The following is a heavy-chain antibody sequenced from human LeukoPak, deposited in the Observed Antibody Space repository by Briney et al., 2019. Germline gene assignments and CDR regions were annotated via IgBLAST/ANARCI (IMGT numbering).Heavy chain of an antibody. CDR2: IIPIFGTA. CDR3: ARSSIIAAAGPYYFDY. CDR1: GGTFSSYA. V-gene: IGHV1-69*06. D-gene: IGHD6-13*01. Sequence: GASVKVSGKASGGTFSSYAISWVRQAPGQGLEWMGGIIPIFGTANYAQKFQGRVTITADKSTSTAYMELSSLRSEDTAVYYCARSSIIAAAGPYYFDYWGQGTLVTVSS. J-gene: IGHJ4*02.